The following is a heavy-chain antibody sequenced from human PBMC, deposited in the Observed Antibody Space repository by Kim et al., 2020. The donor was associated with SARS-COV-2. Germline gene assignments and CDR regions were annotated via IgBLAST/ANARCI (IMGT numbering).Heavy chain of an antibody. J-gene: IGHJ4*02. CDR3: ARASFSTIFGVVIIGHFDY. V-gene: IGHV4-31*03. CDR2: IYYSGST. CDR1: GGSISSGGYY. D-gene: IGHD3-3*01. Sequence: SETLSLTCTVSGGSISSGGYYWSRIRQHPGKGLEWIGYIYYSGSTYYNPSLKSRVTISVETSKNQFSLKLSSVTAADTAVYYCARASFSTIFGVVIIGHFDYWGQGTLVTVSS.